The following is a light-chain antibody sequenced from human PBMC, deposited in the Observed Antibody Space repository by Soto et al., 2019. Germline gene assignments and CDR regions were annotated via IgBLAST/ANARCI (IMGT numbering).Light chain of an antibody. CDR1: QSLSGGY. CDR2: SAS. CDR3: QQNGSLPIT. Sequence: EIVLTQSPGTLSLSPGERATLSCRASQSLSGGYLAWFQQKPGQTPRLLIYSASNRATGIPVRFSGSGSGTDFTLTISRLEPEDFVVYYCQQNGSLPITCGQGTRLESK. V-gene: IGKV3-20*01. J-gene: IGKJ5*01.